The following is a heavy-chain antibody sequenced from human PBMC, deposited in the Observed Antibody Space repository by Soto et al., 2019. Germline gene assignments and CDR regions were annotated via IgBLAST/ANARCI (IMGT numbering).Heavy chain of an antibody. J-gene: IGHJ6*04. V-gene: IGHV4-34*01. CDR1: GGSFSGYY. Sequence: SETLSLTCAVYGGSFSGYYWSWIRQPPGKGLEWIGEINHSGSTNYNPSLKSRVTISVDTSKNQFSLKLSSVTAADTAVYYCASPSSVWGKGTTVTVSS. CDR2: INHSGST. CDR3: ASPSSV.